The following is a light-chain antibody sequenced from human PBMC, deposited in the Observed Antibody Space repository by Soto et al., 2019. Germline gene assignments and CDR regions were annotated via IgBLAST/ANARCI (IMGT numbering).Light chain of an antibody. CDR2: DVS. J-gene: IGLJ1*01. CDR3: CSYAGSYSYV. V-gene: IGLV2-11*01. CDR1: SSDVGGFNY. Sequence: QSALTQPRSVSGSPGQSVTISCTGTSSDVGGFNYVSWYHQHPGTAPKLMIYDVSKRPSGVPDRFSGSKSGNTASLTISGLPAEDEADYYCCSYAGSYSYVFGTWTTVTVL.